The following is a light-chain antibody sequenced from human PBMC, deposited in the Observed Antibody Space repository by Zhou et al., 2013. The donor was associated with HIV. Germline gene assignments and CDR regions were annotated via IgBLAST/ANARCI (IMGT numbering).Light chain of an antibody. Sequence: DIQMTQSPSSLSASVGDRVTITCRASQSISSYLTWYQHERGKAPQLLIYNASSLQSGVPSRFSGSGSGTDFTLTISSLQPEDFTTYYCQQSYSTPRSFGQGTKLEIK. CDR3: QQSYSTPRS. CDR2: NAS. J-gene: IGKJ2*04. V-gene: IGKV1-39*01. CDR1: QSISSY.